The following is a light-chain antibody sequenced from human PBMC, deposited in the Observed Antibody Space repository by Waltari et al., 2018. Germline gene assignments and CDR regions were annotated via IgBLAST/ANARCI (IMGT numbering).Light chain of an antibody. V-gene: IGKV1-39*01. CDR1: QSITNY. J-gene: IGKJ1*01. Sequence: DIQMTQSPSSLSASVGDRVTVTCRARQSITNYLNWYQQRPGEAPKLPIHTASSLQSGVPSRFSGSGSGTDFSLTISTLQPEDFATYYCQQSYSFPRTFGQGTKVEI. CDR2: TAS. CDR3: QQSYSFPRT.